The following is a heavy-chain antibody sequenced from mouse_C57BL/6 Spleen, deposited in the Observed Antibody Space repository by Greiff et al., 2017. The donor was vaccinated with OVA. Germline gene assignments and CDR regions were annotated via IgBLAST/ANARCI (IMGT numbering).Heavy chain of an antibody. CDR1: GYTFTSYW. V-gene: IGHV1-55*01. Sequence: VQLQQPGAELVKPGASVKLSCKASGYTFTSYWITWVKQRPGQGLEWIGDICPGSGSTNYNEQFKSQAPLTVDKSYSTAYMQLSSQTSEDSAVYYCAADGYAPFDYWGQGTTLTFSS. CDR2: ICPGSGST. D-gene: IGHD2-2*01. J-gene: IGHJ2*01. CDR3: AADGYAPFDY.